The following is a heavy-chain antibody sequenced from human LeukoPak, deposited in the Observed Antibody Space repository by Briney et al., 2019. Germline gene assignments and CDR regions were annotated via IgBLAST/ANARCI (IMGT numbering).Heavy chain of an antibody. D-gene: IGHD3-10*01. J-gene: IGHJ4*02. CDR3: AKLWFGELLVDY. V-gene: IGHV3-30*02. Sequence: GSLRLSCAASGFTFSSYGMHWVRQAPGKGLEWVAFIRYDGSNKYYADSVKGRFTISRDNSKNTLYLQMNSLRAEDTAVYYCAKLWFGELLVDYWGQGTLVTVSS. CDR1: GFTFSSYG. CDR2: IRYDGSNK.